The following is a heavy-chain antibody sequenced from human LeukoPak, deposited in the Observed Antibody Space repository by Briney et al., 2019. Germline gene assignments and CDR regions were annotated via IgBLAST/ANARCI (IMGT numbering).Heavy chain of an antibody. V-gene: IGHV1-2*02. Sequence: GASVKVSCKASGYTFIAYYMHWVRQAPGQGLEWMGWINPNSGGTNYAQKFQGRVTMTRDTSISTAYMELSRLRSDDTAAYYCARDERRTTNWFDPWGQGTLVTVSS. CDR2: INPNSGGT. CDR3: ARDERRTTNWFDP. J-gene: IGHJ5*02. D-gene: IGHD1-1*01. CDR1: GYTFIAYY.